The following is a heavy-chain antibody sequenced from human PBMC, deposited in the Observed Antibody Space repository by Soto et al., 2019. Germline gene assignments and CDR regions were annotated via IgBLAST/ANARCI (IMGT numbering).Heavy chain of an antibody. Sequence: QVQLQESGPGLVRPSETLSLTCTVSGGSVSGILYYWSWIRQPPGRGLENLGNVHFRGGTNHNPSLNSRVTISVDTSKNQFTLRLNSVTAADTAVYYCARSMVRGVIYYWGQGVLVTVSS. CDR1: GGSVSGILYY. V-gene: IGHV4-61*01. CDR2: VHFRGGT. J-gene: IGHJ4*02. D-gene: IGHD3-10*01. CDR3: ARSMVRGVIYY.